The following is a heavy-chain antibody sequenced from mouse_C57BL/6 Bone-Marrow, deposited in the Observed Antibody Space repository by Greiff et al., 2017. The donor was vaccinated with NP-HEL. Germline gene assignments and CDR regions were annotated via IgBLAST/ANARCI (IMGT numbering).Heavy chain of an antibody. CDR1: GYTFTTYP. Sequence: VQLQESGAELVKPGASVKMSCKASGYTFTTYPMEWMKQNHGKSLEWIGNFHPYNDDTNYNEKFKGKATLTVEKSSSTVYLELSRLTSDDSAVYYCAMNYGGSSYWYFDVWGTGTTVTVSS. J-gene: IGHJ1*03. D-gene: IGHD1-1*01. V-gene: IGHV1-47*01. CDR2: FHPYNDDT. CDR3: AMNYGGSSYWYFDV.